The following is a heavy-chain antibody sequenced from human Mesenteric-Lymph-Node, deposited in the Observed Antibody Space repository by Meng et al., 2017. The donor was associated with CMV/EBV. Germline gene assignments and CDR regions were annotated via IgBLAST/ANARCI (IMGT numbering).Heavy chain of an antibody. CDR3: GRGQQTFDP. Sequence: QVQLVQSGAEVKKPGASVKVSCKASGYSFTGYSIHWVRQAPGQGLEWMGRISPNTGDTIYEENFQGRVTMTRDTSINTAYMELSSLTSDDTAVYYCGRGQQTFDPWGQGILVTFSS. J-gene: IGHJ5*02. CDR2: ISPNTGDT. D-gene: IGHD1-1*01. V-gene: IGHV1-2*06. CDR1: GYSFTGYS.